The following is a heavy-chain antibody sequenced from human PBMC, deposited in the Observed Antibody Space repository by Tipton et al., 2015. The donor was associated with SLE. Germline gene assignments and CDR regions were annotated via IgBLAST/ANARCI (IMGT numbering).Heavy chain of an antibody. J-gene: IGHJ4*02. CDR1: GGSISSYY. CDR2: IYYSGST. V-gene: IGHV4-59*01. D-gene: IGHD5-18*01. Sequence: TLSLTCTASGGSISSYYWSWIRQPPGKGLEWIGYIYYSGSTNYNPSLKSRVTISVDTSKNQVSLKLSYVTAADTAVYYCARDRDTAKVYIDWGQGTLVTVSS. CDR3: ARDRDTAKVYID.